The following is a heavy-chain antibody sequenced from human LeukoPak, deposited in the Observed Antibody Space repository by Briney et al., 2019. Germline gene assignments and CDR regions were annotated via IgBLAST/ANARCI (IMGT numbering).Heavy chain of an antibody. Sequence: SETLSLTCAVYGGSFSGYYWSWIRQPPGKGLEWIGEINHSGSTNYNPSLKSRVTISVDTSKNQFSLKLSSVTAADTAVYYCARDGYYYDSSGYYGKFDYWGQGTLVTVSS. V-gene: IGHV4-34*01. D-gene: IGHD3-22*01. CDR2: INHSGST. J-gene: IGHJ4*02. CDR1: GGSFSGYY. CDR3: ARDGYYYDSSGYYGKFDY.